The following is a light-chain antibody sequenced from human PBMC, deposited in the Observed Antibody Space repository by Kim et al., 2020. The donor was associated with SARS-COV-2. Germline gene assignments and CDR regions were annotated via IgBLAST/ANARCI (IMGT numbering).Light chain of an antibody. CDR3: QQSYSTPYT. CDR2: AAS. J-gene: IGKJ2*01. V-gene: IGKV1-39*01. CDR1: QSIISY. Sequence: SASVGDRVTITCRASQSIISYLNWYQQKPGHAPKLLIYAASSLQSGVPSRFSGSGSGTDFTLTISSLQPEDFATYYCQQSYSTPYTFGQGTKLEI.